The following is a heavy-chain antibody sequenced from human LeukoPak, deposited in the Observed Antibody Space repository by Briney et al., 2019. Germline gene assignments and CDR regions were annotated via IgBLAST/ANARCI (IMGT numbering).Heavy chain of an antibody. J-gene: IGHJ4*01. CDR1: GFTFSYYA. CDR2: ISYDGGNK. D-gene: IGHD1-7*01. Sequence: GGSLRLSCAASGFTFSYYAMHWVRQAPGKGLQWVAVISYDGGNKYYAGSVKGRFTISRDNSKNTLYLQMNSLRAEDTAVYYCASESSPRQKEGSRTLDYWGHGTLVTISS. CDR3: ASESSPRQKEGSRTLDY. V-gene: IGHV3-30*04.